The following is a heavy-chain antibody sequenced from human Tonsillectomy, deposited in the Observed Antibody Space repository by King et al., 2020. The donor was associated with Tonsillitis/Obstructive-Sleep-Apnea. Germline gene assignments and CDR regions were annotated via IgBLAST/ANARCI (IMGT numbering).Heavy chain of an antibody. Sequence: VQLQESGPGLVKPSGTLSLTCAVSVGSISSSNWWSWVRQPPGKGLEWIGEIYHSGSTNYNPSLKSRVTISVDKSQNQFSLKLSSVTAADTAVYYCARVRRRLVRTGWYFDLWGRGTLVTVSS. D-gene: IGHD2-2*01. V-gene: IGHV4-4*02. CDR3: ARVRRRLVRTGWYFDL. J-gene: IGHJ2*01. CDR2: IYHSGST. CDR1: VGSISSSNW.